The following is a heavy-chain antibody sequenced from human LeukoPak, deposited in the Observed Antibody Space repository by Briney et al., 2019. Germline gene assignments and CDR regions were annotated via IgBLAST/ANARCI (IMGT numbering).Heavy chain of an antibody. D-gene: IGHD2-2*01. CDR1: GGSISSYY. CDR3: ARGGSYQLLGHYYYYYMDV. Sequence: SETLSLTCTVSGGSISSYYWSWIRQPLGKGLEWIGYIYYSGSTNYNPSLKSRVTISVDTSKNQFSLKLSSVTAADTAVYYCARGGSYQLLGHYYYYYMDVWGKGTTVTVSS. V-gene: IGHV4-59*01. CDR2: IYYSGST. J-gene: IGHJ6*03.